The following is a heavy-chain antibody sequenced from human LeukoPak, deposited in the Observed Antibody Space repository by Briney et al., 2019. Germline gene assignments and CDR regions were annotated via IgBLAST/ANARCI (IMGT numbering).Heavy chain of an antibody. D-gene: IGHD1/OR15-1a*01. J-gene: IGHJ6*02. CDR3: ARLNTYGMDV. CDR2: IYHSGST. V-gene: IGHV4-38-2*02. CDR1: GSSISTDYY. Sequence: SETLSLTCTVSGSSISTDYYWGWIRQPPGKGLEWIGSIYHSGSTYYNPSLKSRIAISVDTSKNQFSLKLSSVTVADTAVYYCARLNTYGMDVWGQGTTVTVSS.